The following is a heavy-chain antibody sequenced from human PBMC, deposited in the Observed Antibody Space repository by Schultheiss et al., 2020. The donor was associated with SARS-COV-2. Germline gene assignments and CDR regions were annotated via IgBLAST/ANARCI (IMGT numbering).Heavy chain of an antibody. CDR2: IKQDGSEK. D-gene: IGHD6-13*01. CDR1: GFTFSSYA. CDR3: ARDLGAAAASNDAFDI. J-gene: IGHJ3*02. V-gene: IGHV3-7*01. Sequence: GGSLRLSCSASGFTFSSYAMSWVRQAPGKGLEWVANIKQDGSEKYYVDSVKGRFTISRDNAKNSLYLQMNSLRAEDTAVYYCARDLGAAAASNDAFDIWGQGTMVTVSS.